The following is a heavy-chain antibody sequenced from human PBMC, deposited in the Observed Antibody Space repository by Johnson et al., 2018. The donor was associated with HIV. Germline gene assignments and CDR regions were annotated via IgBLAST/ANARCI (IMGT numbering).Heavy chain of an antibody. Sequence: VRLVEYGGGLIQPGGSLRLSCAASGFTVSSNYMSWVRQAPGKGLEWVSVIYSGGSTYYADSVNGRFTISRDNSKNTLYLQMNSLRAEDTAVYYCLIRDAFDIWGQGTMVTVSS. CDR3: LIRDAFDI. CDR2: IYSGGST. V-gene: IGHV3-53*01. D-gene: IGHD2-8*01. CDR1: GFTVSSNY. J-gene: IGHJ3*02.